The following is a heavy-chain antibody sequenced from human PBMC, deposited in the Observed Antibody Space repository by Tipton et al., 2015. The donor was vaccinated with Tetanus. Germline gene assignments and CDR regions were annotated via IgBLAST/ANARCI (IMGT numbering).Heavy chain of an antibody. J-gene: IGHJ4*02. CDR2: IYYSGST. Sequence: GLVKPSQTLSLSCTVSGGPISSGGYYWSWIRQHPGKGLEWIGDIYYSGSTYYNPSPKSRVTLSVDMSKNQFSLKLNSVSAADTAVYYCARDQARGARGWNYFDYWGQGTLVTVSS. CDR3: ARDQARGARGWNYFDY. V-gene: IGHV4-31*03. CDR1: GGPISSGGYY. D-gene: IGHD1-26*01.